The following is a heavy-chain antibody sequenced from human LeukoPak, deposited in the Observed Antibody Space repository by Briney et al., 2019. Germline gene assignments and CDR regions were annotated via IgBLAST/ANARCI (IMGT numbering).Heavy chain of an antibody. D-gene: IGHD3-3*01. CDR2: INPSGGST. CDR3: ARDPSRAQNTIFGVVTSNYGMDV. V-gene: IGHV1-46*01. CDR1: GYTFTSYY. J-gene: IGHJ6*02. Sequence: ASVKVSCKASGYTFTSYYMHWVRQAPGQGLEWMGIINPSGGSTSYAQKFQGRVTMTRDTSTSTVYMELSSLRSEDTAVYYYARDPSRAQNTIFGVVTSNYGMDVWGQGTTVTVSS.